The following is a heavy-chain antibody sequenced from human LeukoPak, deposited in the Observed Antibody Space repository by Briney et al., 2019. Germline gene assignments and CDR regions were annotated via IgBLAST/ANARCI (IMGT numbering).Heavy chain of an antibody. CDR1: GFTFISYE. D-gene: IGHD2-21*02. Sequence: GGSLRLSCAASGFTFISYEMNWVRQAPGKGLEWVSYISGSAGTIYYADSVKGRFTISRDNAKNSLSLQMNSLRAEDTAVYYCSRGRLFGDYWGQGALVTVSS. CDR2: ISGSAGTI. V-gene: IGHV3-48*03. CDR3: SRGRLFGDY. J-gene: IGHJ4*02.